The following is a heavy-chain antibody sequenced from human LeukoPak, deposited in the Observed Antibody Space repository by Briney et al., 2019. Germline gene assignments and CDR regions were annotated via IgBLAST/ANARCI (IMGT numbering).Heavy chain of an antibody. J-gene: IGHJ5*02. CDR3: ARGGSGYANTWFDP. V-gene: IGHV4-59*01. CDR1: GGSISNYY. CDR2: IYYSGST. D-gene: IGHD5-12*01. Sequence: KTSETLSLTCTVSGGSISNYYWTWIRQPPGKGLEWIGYIYYSGSTSYNPSLKSRVTISVDTSKNQFSLKLSSVTAADTAVYYCARGGSGYANTWFDPWGQGTLVTVSS.